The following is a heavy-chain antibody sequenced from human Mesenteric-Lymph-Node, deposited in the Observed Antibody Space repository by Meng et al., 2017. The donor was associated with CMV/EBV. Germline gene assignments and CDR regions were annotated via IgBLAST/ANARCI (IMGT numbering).Heavy chain of an antibody. CDR3: ARERRIAAAGLNDY. CDR1: GYTFTGYY. J-gene: IGHJ4*02. CDR2: INPNSGGT. D-gene: IGHD6-13*01. V-gene: IGHV1-2*02. Sequence: ASVKVSCKASGYTFTGYYMQWVRQAPGQGLEWMGWINPNSGGTDYAQKFQGRVTMTRDTSISTAYMELSRLRSDDTAVYYCARERRIAAAGLNDYWGQGTLVTVSS.